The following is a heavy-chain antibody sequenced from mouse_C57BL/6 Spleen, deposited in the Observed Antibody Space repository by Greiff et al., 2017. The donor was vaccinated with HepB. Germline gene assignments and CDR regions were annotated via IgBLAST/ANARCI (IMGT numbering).Heavy chain of an antibody. CDR2: IYHRDGST. V-gene: IGHV1-78*01. Sequence: VQLQQSDAELVKPGASVKISCKVSGYTFTDHTIHWMKQRPEQGLEWIGYIYHRDGSTKYNEKFKGKSTLTADKSSSTAYMQRNSLTSEDSAVYCCARWGTTVVPYYAMDYWGQGTSVTVSS. D-gene: IGHD1-1*01. CDR1: GYTFTDHT. J-gene: IGHJ4*01. CDR3: ARWGTTVVPYYAMDY.